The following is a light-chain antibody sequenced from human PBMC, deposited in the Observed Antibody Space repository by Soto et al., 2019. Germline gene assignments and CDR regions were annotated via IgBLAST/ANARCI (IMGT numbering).Light chain of an antibody. CDR1: QSVRSW. V-gene: IGKV1-5*01. CDR2: DAS. CDR3: QQYKRFWT. Sequence: DIQMTQSPSTLSASVGDRVTITCRASQSVRSWLAWYQQKPGRAPKFLIYDASSLESGVPSRFSGSGSGTEFTLTISNLQPDDFATYYCQQYKRFWTFGQGTKADI. J-gene: IGKJ1*01.